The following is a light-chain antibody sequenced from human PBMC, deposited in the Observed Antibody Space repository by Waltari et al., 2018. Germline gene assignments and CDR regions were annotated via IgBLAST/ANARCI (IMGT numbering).Light chain of an antibody. J-gene: IGLJ2*01. CDR1: SSDVGSYNL. CDR3: CSYAGSRVV. CDR2: EGS. Sequence: QSALTQPAPVSGSPGQSITISCTGTSSDVGSYNLVSWYQQHPGKAPKLMIYEGSKRPSGVSNRFSGSKSGNPASLTISGLQAEDEADYYCCSYAGSRVVFGGGTKLTVL. V-gene: IGLV2-23*01.